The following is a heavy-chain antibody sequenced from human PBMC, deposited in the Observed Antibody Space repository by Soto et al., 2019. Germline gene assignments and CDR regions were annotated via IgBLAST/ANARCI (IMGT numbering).Heavy chain of an antibody. J-gene: IGHJ5*02. CDR1: GESFSGYH. CDR2: INLSGNT. D-gene: IGHD3-16*01. CDR3: ARVLVTYGGIMVPYNWFDT. V-gene: IGHV4-34*01. Sequence: LSLTCAVFGESFSGYHWTWIRQSTGKGLEWIGEINLSGNTNYNPSLKSRVTISIDTPKKQFSLKLTSVTAADTAIYYCARVLVTYGGIMVPYNWFDTWGQGNLVTVSS.